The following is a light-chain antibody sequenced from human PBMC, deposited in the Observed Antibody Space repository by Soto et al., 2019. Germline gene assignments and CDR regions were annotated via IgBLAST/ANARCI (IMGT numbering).Light chain of an antibody. Sequence: DIQMTQSPSSLSVSVGDRVTMTCRASETISTFLNWYQVKPGKAPKLLIYAASTLQDGVPSRFSGSGSGTDFTLTINSLQPEDFASYYCQQLFDSPITCGQGNDWRL. CDR2: AAS. CDR1: ETISTF. V-gene: IGKV1-39*01. CDR3: QQLFDSPIT. J-gene: IGKJ5*01.